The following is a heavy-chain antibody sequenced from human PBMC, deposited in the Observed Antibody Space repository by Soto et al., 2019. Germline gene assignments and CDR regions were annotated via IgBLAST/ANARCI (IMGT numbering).Heavy chain of an antibody. CDR2: ISGSGGST. J-gene: IGHJ3*02. Sequence: PGKGLEWVSAISGSGGSTYYADSVKGRFTISRDNSKNTLYLQMNSLRAEDTAVYYCAKVLVVVITTGDAFDIWGQGTMVTVSS. V-gene: IGHV3-23*01. D-gene: IGHD3-22*01. CDR3: AKVLVVVITTGDAFDI.